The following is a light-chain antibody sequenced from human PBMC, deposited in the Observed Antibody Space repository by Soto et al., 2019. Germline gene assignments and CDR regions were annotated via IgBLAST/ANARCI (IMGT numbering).Light chain of an antibody. Sequence: DIQMTQSPSTPSGSVGDRVTITCRASQTSSSWLAWYQQKPGKAPKLLIYKASTLKSGVPSRFSGSGSGTEFTLTISSLQPDDFATYYCQQYNSYWTFGQGTKVDIK. CDR3: QQYNSYWT. CDR1: QTSSSW. V-gene: IGKV1-5*03. J-gene: IGKJ1*01. CDR2: KAS.